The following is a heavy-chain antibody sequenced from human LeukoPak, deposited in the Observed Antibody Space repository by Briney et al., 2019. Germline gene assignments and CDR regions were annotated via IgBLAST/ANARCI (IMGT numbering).Heavy chain of an antibody. CDR2: IFQDGRDR. Sequence: GGSLRLSCAASGFTFSSYAMSWVRQAPGKGLEWVSIIFQDGRDRNYADSVMGRFTISRDNSKSTLYLQMNSLRAEDTAVYYCARENSRNTFDIWGQGTMVAVSS. D-gene: IGHD1-26*01. J-gene: IGHJ3*02. V-gene: IGHV3-33*08. CDR3: ARENSRNTFDI. CDR1: GFTFSSYA.